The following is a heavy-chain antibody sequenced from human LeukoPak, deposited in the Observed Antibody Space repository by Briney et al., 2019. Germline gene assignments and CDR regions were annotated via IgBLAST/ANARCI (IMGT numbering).Heavy chain of an antibody. D-gene: IGHD1-26*01. CDR3: ASGAFEGVGAIALDY. CDR1: GYTFTSYD. CDR2: MNPNSGNT. V-gene: IGHV1-8*01. J-gene: IGHJ4*02. Sequence: ASVKVSCKASGYTFTSYDINWVRQATGQGLECMGWMNPNSGNTGYAQKFQGRVTMTRNTSISTAYMELSSLRSEDTAVYYCASGAFEGVGAIALDYWGQGTLVTVSS.